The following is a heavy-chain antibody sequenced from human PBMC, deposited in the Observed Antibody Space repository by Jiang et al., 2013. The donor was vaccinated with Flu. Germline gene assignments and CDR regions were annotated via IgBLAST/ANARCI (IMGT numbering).Heavy chain of an antibody. J-gene: IGHJ5*02. D-gene: IGHD3-10*01. V-gene: IGHV1-46*02. CDR3: TTFCSPGDCYDSSDI. CDR2: INPNGGSR. CDR1: GNTFDSFY. Sequence: SGAEVKIPGASVKISCKPSGNTFDSFYIHWVRQAPGQGLEWMAMINPNGGSRTYAQNFQGRLTMTEDTSTATVYMEMHNLRSDDTAVYYCTTFCSPGDCYDSSDIWGRGTLV.